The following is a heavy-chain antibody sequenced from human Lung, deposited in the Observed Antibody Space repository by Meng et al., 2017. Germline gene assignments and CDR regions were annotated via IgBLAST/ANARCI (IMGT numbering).Heavy chain of an antibody. V-gene: IGHV6-1*01. Sequence: HVHLQQSGPGLVKPSQTLSLTCAISVDSVSSNSAACNWIRQSPSRGLEWLGRTYYRSKWYNGYAVSVRSRITINPDTSKNQFSLQLNSVTPEDTAVYYCARSQQWLDSWGQGTLVTVSS. CDR3: ARSQQWLDS. CDR1: VDSVSSNSAA. CDR2: TYYRSKWYN. J-gene: IGHJ4*02. D-gene: IGHD6-19*01.